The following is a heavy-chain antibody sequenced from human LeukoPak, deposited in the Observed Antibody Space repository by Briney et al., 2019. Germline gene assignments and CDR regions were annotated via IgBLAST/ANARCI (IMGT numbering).Heavy chain of an antibody. CDR2: IIPIFGTA. Sequence: SVKVSCKASGGTFSSYAISWVRQAPGQGLEWMGGIIPIFGTANYAQKFQGRVTITADESTSTAYMELSSLRSEDTAVYYCARDPPFMTTVTTSAVGGYYYYGMDVWGQGTTVTVSS. CDR3: ARDPPFMTTVTTSAVGGYYYYGMDV. V-gene: IGHV1-69*13. D-gene: IGHD4-17*01. J-gene: IGHJ6*02. CDR1: GGTFSSYA.